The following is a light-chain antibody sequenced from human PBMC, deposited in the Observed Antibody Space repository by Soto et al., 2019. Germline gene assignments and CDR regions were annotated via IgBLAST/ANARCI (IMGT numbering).Light chain of an antibody. CDR2: EAT. J-gene: IGLJ1*01. CDR1: SSDVGSYNL. V-gene: IGLV2-14*02. CDR3: AAWDDSLNVYV. Sequence: QSALTQPASVSGSPEQSITISCTGTSSDVGSYNLVSWYQQHPGKAPKVMIYEATKRPSGVPDRFSGSKSGTSASLAISGLQSEDEADYYCAAWDDSLNVYVFGTGTKLTVL.